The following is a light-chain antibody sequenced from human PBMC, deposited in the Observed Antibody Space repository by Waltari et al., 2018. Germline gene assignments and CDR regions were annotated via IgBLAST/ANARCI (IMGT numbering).Light chain of an antibody. CDR3: GTWDGSLSV. J-gene: IGLJ2*01. Sequence: QSVLTQPPSVSAAPGQKVTISCSGSSSNIGTNYVSWYQQLPGTAPKLLIYDNNKRPSGSPDRFSGSKSGTSATLGITGLQTGDEADYYCGTWDGSLSVFGGGTKLTVL. CDR1: SSNIGTNY. CDR2: DNN. V-gene: IGLV1-51*01.